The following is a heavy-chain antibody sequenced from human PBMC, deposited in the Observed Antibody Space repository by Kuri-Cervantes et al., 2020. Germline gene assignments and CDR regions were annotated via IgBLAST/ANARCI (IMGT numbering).Heavy chain of an antibody. CDR1: GYTFTGYY. CDR2: INPNSGGT. CDR3: ARMIAYGSGSRFREDV. Sequence: GESLKISCKASGYTFTGYYMHWVRQAPGQGLEWMGWINPNSGGTNYAQKFQGRVTMTRDTSTSTAYMELRSLRSDDTAVYYCARMIAYGSGSRFREDVWGQGTTVTVSS. V-gene: IGHV1-2*02. J-gene: IGHJ6*02. D-gene: IGHD3-10*01.